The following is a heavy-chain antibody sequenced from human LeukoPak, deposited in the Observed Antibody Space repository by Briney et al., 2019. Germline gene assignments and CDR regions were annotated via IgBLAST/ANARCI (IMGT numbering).Heavy chain of an antibody. CDR3: ARGTYYDFWSGYPFDY. J-gene: IGHJ4*02. CDR1: GGTFRSYA. CDR2: IIPIFGTA. D-gene: IGHD3-3*01. Sequence: ASVKVSCKASGGTFRSYAISWVRQAPGQGLEWMGRIIPIFGTANYAQKFQGRVTITTDESTSTAYMELSSLRSEDTAVFYCARGTYYDFWSGYPFDYWGQGTLVTVSS. V-gene: IGHV1-69*05.